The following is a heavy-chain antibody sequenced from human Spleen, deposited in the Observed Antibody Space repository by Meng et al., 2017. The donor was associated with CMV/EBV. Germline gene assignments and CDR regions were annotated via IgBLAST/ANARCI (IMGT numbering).Heavy chain of an antibody. CDR3: TRGKRDFWSGFIPDWFDP. D-gene: IGHD3-3*01. Sequence: ASVKVSCKASGYTFTRYGISWVRQATGQGLEWMGWMNPNSGNTGYAQKFQGRVTITRDTSISTSYMELSSLRSEDTAVYYCTRGKRDFWSGFIPDWFDPWGQGTLVTVSS. J-gene: IGHJ5*02. V-gene: IGHV1-8*01. CDR1: GYTFTRYG. CDR2: MNPNSGNT.